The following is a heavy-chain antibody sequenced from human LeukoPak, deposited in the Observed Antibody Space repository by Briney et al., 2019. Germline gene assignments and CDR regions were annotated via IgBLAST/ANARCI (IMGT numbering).Heavy chain of an antibody. D-gene: IGHD1-14*01. J-gene: IGHJ4*02. V-gene: IGHV3-23*01. CDR2: ISGSGGST. Sequence: GGSLRLSCAASGFMFSDYYMSWIRQAPGKGLEWVSAISGSGGSTYYADSVKGRFTISRDNSKNTLYLQMNSLRAEDTAVYYCAKSIRGAGSPPSYWGQGTLVTVSS. CDR1: GFMFSDYY. CDR3: AKSIRGAGSPPSY.